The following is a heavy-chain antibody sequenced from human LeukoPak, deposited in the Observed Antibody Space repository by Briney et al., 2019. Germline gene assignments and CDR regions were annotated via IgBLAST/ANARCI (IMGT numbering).Heavy chain of an antibody. CDR3: ARDYRSNREYSYGALGDAFDI. D-gene: IGHD5-18*01. CDR1: GYTFTSYY. Sequence: ASVKVSCKASGYTFTSYYMHWVRQAPGQGLEWMGIINPSAGSTTYAHKFQGRVTMTRDTSTNTAYMELSSLRSEDTSVYYFARDYRSNREYSYGALGDAFDIWGQGKMVTVSS. J-gene: IGHJ3*02. CDR2: INPSAGST. V-gene: IGHV1-46*01.